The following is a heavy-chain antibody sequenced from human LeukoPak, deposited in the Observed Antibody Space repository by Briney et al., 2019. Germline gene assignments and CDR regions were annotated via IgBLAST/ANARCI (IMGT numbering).Heavy chain of an antibody. V-gene: IGHV3-30-3*01. CDR1: GFILSPYS. CDR2: ISSDGTIK. Sequence: GGSLRLSCAASGFILSPYSMHWVRQAPGKGLEWVAVISSDGTIKYYGDSVNGRFTISRDNAKNTLYLQMNSLRGEDTAVYYCARDMLFGESVYNWFDPWGQGTLVTVSS. D-gene: IGHD3/OR15-3a*01. J-gene: IGHJ5*02. CDR3: ARDMLFGESVYNWFDP.